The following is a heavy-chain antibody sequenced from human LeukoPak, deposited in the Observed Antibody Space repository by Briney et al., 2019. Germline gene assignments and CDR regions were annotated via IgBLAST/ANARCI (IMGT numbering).Heavy chain of an antibody. CDR1: GGSISSGSYY. V-gene: IGHV4-61*02. Sequence: SQTLSLTCTVSGGSISSGSYYWSWIRQPAGKGLEWIGRIYTSGSTNYNPSLKSRVTISVDTSKNQFSLKVTCVTATDTAVYYCARQVATKGEWAFDIWGQGTMVTASS. D-gene: IGHD5-12*01. J-gene: IGHJ3*02. CDR3: ARQVATKGEWAFDI. CDR2: IYTSGST.